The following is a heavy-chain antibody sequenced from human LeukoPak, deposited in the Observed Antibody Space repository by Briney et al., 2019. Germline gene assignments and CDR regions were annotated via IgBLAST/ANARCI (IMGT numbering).Heavy chain of an antibody. V-gene: IGHV3-23*01. J-gene: IGHJ4*02. D-gene: IGHD3-22*01. Sequence: GGSLRLSCAASGFTFSTSDMSWVRQAPGKGLEWVSASSGSGRDAYYADSVKGRFTISRDNSKNTVYLQMNSLRAEDTAVYYCAKDALSQYDSTGSFDYWGQGTLATVSS. CDR2: SSGSGRDA. CDR3: AKDALSQYDSTGSFDY. CDR1: GFTFSTSD.